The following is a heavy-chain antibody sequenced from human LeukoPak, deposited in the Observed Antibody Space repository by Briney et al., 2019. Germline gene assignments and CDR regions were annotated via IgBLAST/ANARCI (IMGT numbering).Heavy chain of an antibody. D-gene: IGHD4-23*01. J-gene: IGHJ4*02. CDR3: AATPRFGHPRFDY. V-gene: IGHV4-34*01. CDR2: INRYGDT. Sequence: SETLSLTCDVYADSFSGLYCTWIRLAPGKGLEWIGEINRYGDTKYNPSLRSRVTLSLDTSNKRLSLNLTSVTAADTAVYHCAATPRFGHPRFDYWGLGTLVTVSS. CDR1: ADSFSGLY.